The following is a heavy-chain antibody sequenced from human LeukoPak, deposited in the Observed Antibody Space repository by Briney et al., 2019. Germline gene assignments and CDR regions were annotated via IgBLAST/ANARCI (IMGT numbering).Heavy chain of an antibody. CDR1: GGSFSGYY. CDR2: INHSGST. V-gene: IGHV4-34*01. D-gene: IGHD6-6*01. J-gene: IGHJ4*02. Sequence: PSETLSLTCAVYGGSFSGYYWSWFRQPPGKGLEWIGEINHSGSTNYNPSLKSRVTISVDTSKNQFSLKLSSVTAADTAVYYCARILSGSSSSRWGQGTLVTVSS. CDR3: ARILSGSSSSR.